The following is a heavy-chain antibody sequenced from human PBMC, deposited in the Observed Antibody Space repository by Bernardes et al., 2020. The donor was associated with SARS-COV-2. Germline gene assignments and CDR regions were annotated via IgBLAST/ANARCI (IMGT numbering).Heavy chain of an antibody. CDR1: GFTFSNYG. CDR3: AKDTHHRMVVADGALDI. V-gene: IGHV3-30*18. J-gene: IGHJ3*02. CDR2: ISYDGSTE. Sequence: GGSLRLSCAASGFTFSNYGIHWVRQAPGKGLEWMAVISYDGSTEYYADSVKGRFTISRDNSVNTVYLQMNSLRPEDTAMYYCAKDTHHRMVVADGALDIWGRGTLVTVSS. D-gene: IGHD2-21*01.